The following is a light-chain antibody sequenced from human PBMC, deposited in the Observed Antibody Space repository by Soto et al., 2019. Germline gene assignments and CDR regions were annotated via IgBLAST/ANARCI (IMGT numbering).Light chain of an antibody. J-gene: IGKJ4*01. CDR1: QYVSSSF. Sequence: EIELTQSPGTLSLSPGERATLSCRASQYVSSSFLAWYQEKPGQAPRLLIYGASSRATGIPDRFSGSGSGTDFPLTISRLEPEDFAVYYCRQYGYSLGFAFGGGTKVDIK. CDR2: GAS. V-gene: IGKV3-20*01. CDR3: RQYGYSLGFA.